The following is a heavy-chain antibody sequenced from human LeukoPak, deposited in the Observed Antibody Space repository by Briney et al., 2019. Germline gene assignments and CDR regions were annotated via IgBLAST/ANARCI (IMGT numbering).Heavy chain of an antibody. J-gene: IGHJ4*02. D-gene: IGHD3-22*01. CDR1: GGSISSYY. V-gene: IGHV4-59*08. CDR2: IYYSGST. Sequence: PSETLSLTCTVSGGSISSYYWSWIRQPPGKGLEWIGYIYYSGSTNYNPSLTSRVTISVDTSKNQFSLKLSSVTAADTAVYYCARHDSSGYFWYSDYWGQGTLVTVSS. CDR3: ARHDSSGYFWYSDY.